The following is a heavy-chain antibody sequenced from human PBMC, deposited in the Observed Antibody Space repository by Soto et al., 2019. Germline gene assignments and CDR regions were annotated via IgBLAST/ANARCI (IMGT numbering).Heavy chain of an antibody. CDR2: IIPIFGTA. D-gene: IGHD6-19*01. J-gene: IGHJ4*02. Sequence: SVKVYCKAAGGSISRYAISWVRQAPGQGLEWMGGIIPIFGTANYAQKFQGRVTITADESTSTAYMELSSLRSEDTAVYYCARAQGAVAEFDYWGQGTLVTVSS. CDR1: GGSISRYA. V-gene: IGHV1-69*13. CDR3: ARAQGAVAEFDY.